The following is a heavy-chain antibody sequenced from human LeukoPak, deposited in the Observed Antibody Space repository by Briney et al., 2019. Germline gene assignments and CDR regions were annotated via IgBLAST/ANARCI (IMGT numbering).Heavy chain of an antibody. D-gene: IGHD6-13*01. CDR2: IHGVSET. V-gene: IGHV3-23*01. CDR3: AKDVSSTWPYYFDY. CDR1: GFTFSSYV. Sequence: GGSLRLSCAASGFTFSSYVMSWVRQAPGKGLEWVSAIHGVSETYYADSVKGRFTISRDDSENTLYLQMNSLGAEDTAVYYCAKDVSSTWPYYFDYWGQGTLVTVSS. J-gene: IGHJ4*02.